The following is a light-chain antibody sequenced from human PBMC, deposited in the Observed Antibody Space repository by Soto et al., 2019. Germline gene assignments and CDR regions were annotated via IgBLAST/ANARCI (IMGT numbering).Light chain of an antibody. CDR2: AAS. CDR3: QQLYNYPRT. Sequence: DIQLTQSPSFLSASVGDRVTITCRASQTIASYLAWFQQKPGKAPELLMLAASTLRSGVPSRFSGSRSGLEFTLTVSNLQPEDFATYYCQQLYNYPRTFGQGTKIEIK. V-gene: IGKV1-9*01. J-gene: IGKJ1*01. CDR1: QTIASY.